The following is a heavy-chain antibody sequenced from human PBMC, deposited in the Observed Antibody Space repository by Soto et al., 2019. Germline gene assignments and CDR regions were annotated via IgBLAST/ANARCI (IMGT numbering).Heavy chain of an antibody. CDR1: GYRFNSYG. D-gene: IGHD3-22*01. Sequence: GASVKVSCKASGYRFNSYGLNWVRQAHGQGLEWLGWISAYDGNTNYAQILQGRVSMTTDTSANTAYMELRSLRADDTAMYYCARGGYYDSSGSRNYYYYGMNVWGQGTTVTVSS. V-gene: IGHV1-18*01. CDR2: ISAYDGNT. CDR3: ARGGYYDSSGSRNYYYYGMNV. J-gene: IGHJ6*02.